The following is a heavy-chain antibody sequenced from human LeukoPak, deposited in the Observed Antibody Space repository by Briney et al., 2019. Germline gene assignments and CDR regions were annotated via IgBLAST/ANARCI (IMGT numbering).Heavy chain of an antibody. V-gene: IGHV1-18*01. CDR3: ARGREYYDIFDY. D-gene: IGHD3-9*01. Sequence: KISCKGSGYSFTSYGISWVRQAPGQGLEWMGWISAYNGNTNYAQKLQGRVTMTTDTSTNTAYMELRSLRSDDTAVYYCARGREYYDIFDYWGQGTLVTVSS. CDR2: ISAYNGNT. J-gene: IGHJ4*02. CDR1: GYSFTSYG.